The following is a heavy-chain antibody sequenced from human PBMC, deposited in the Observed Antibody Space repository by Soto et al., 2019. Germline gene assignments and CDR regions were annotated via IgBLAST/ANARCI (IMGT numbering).Heavy chain of an antibody. CDR1: GFSLSSSGVG. CDR3: SHRESLIVTWDY. Sequence: QITLKESGPTLVKYTQTLTLTCTFSGFSLSSSGVGVGWIRQPPGKALEWLALIYWDDDKRYSPSLKSRLTITKDTPKKQGVPTNANMEPVDTATYYCSHRESLIVTWDYWGQGTLVTVSS. D-gene: IGHD3-22*01. CDR2: IYWDDDK. J-gene: IGHJ4*02. V-gene: IGHV2-5*02.